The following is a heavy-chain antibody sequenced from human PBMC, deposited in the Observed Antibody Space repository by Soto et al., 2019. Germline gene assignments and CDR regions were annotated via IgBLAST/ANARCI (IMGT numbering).Heavy chain of an antibody. V-gene: IGHV1-46*01. CDR1: GYTFTSYY. Sequence: GASVKVSCKASGYTFTSYYMHWVRQAPGQGLEWMGIINPSGGSTSYAQKFQGRVTMTRDTSTSTVYMELSSLRSEDTAVYYCARLHHPPSYDSTPSPQIWGQGTLVTVSS. CDR3: ARLHHPPSYDSTPSPQI. D-gene: IGHD3-22*01. J-gene: IGHJ4*02. CDR2: INPSGGST.